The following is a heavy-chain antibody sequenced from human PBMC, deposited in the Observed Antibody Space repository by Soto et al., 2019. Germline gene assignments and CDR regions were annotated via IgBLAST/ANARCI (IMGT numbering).Heavy chain of an antibody. CDR2: IYYSGST. CDR3: ARVEMATIGSPSYWYFDL. J-gene: IGHJ2*01. V-gene: IGHV4-59*01. Sequence: SETLSLTCTASGGSISSYYWSWIRQPPGKGLEWIGYIYYSGSTNYNPSLKSRVTISVDTSKNQFSLKLSSVTAADTAVYYCARVEMATIGSPSYWYFDLWGRGTLVTSPQ. D-gene: IGHD5-12*01. CDR1: GGSISSYY.